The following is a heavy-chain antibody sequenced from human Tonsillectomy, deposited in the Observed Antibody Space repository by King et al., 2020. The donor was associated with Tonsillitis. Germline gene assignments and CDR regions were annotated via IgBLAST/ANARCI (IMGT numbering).Heavy chain of an antibody. CDR1: GGSISSYY. CDR3: ALSFGEYGQGAFDI. D-gene: IGHD3-10*01. Sequence: VQLQESGPGLVKPSETLSLTCTVSGGSISSYYWSWIRQPPGKGLEWIGYIYYSGSTNYNPSLKSRVTISVDTSKNQFSLKLSSVTAADTAVYYCALSFGEYGQGAFDIWGQGTMVTVSS. J-gene: IGHJ3*02. V-gene: IGHV4-59*01. CDR2: IYYSGST.